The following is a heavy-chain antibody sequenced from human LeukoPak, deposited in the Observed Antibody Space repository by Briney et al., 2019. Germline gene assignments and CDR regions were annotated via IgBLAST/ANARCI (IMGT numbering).Heavy chain of an antibody. V-gene: IGHV3-7*01. CDR3: ARDLTGGDDYFDY. Sequence: GGSLRLSCAASEFTFNTYWMSWVRQAPGKGLEWVGNINQDGTETFYADSVKGRLIISRDNAENSLYLQMNSLRAEDAAVYYCARDLTGGDDYFDYWGQGTLVTVSS. D-gene: IGHD7-27*01. CDR1: EFTFNTYW. J-gene: IGHJ4*02. CDR2: INQDGTET.